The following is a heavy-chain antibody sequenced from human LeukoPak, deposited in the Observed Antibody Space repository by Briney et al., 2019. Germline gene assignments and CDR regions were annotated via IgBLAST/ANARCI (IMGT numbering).Heavy chain of an antibody. D-gene: IGHD3-10*01. V-gene: IGHV1-58*01. CDR3: AADPREGSAFDI. J-gene: IGHJ3*02. CDR1: GFTFTSPA. Sequence: SVKVSCKASGFTFTSPAVQWVRQARGQRLEWIGWIVVGSGNTNYAQKFQERVTITRDMSTSTAYMELSSLRSEDTAVYYCAADPREGSAFDIWGQGTMVTVSS. CDR2: IVVGSGNT.